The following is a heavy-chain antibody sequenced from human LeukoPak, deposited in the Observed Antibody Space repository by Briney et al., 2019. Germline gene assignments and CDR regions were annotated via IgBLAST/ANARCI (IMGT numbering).Heavy chain of an antibody. CDR3: ARPPKAANGVDY. D-gene: IGHD2-8*01. J-gene: IGHJ4*02. Sequence: SETLSLTCTVSGGSISSSSYYWGWIRQPPGKGLEWIGSIYYSGSTYYNPSLKSRVTISVDTSKNQFSLKLSSVTAADTAVYYCARPPKAANGVDYWGQGTLVTVSS. V-gene: IGHV4-39*01. CDR1: GGSISSSSYY. CDR2: IYYSGST.